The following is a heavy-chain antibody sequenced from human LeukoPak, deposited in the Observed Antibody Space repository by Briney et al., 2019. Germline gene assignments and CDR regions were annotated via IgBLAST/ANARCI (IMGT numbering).Heavy chain of an antibody. J-gene: IGHJ4*02. CDR1: GFTFDDYA. Sequence: GGSLRLSGAASGFTFDDYARHWVRQAPGKGLEWVSLISGDGGSTYYADSVKGRFTISRDNSKNSLYLQMNSLRTEDTALYYCAKFTGWLQSAHDYFDYWGQGTLVTVSS. CDR2: ISGDGGST. CDR3: AKFTGWLQSAHDYFDY. D-gene: IGHD5-24*01. V-gene: IGHV3-43*02.